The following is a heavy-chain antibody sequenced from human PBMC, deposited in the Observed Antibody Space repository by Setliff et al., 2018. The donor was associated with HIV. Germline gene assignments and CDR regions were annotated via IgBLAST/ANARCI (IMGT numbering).Heavy chain of an antibody. J-gene: IGHJ4*02. V-gene: IGHV1-8*01. CDR2: LNPNSGNT. CDR1: GYTFTSFD. CDR3: ARGGRKDLADY. Sequence: ASVKVSCKASGYTFTSFDINWVRQATGQGLEWMGWLNPNSGNTGYAQRFQGRVTMTRNTSINTAYMELSSLRSEDTAVYYCARGGRKDLADYWGQGTQVTVSS.